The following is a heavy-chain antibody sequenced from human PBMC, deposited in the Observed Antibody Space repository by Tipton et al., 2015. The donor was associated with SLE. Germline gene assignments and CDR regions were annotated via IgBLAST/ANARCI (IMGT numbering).Heavy chain of an antibody. V-gene: IGHV4-59*08. D-gene: IGHD4-17*01. CDR1: GDSISGHY. Sequence: TLSLTCTVSGDSISGHYRSWIRQPPGKGLEWIGYIYDSGSTSYNPSPKSRVTISEDTSKQQFSLKLSSLTAADTAVYYCARHAGDYAYFDSWGQGTLVTVSS. J-gene: IGHJ4*02. CDR3: ARHAGDYAYFDS. CDR2: IYDSGST.